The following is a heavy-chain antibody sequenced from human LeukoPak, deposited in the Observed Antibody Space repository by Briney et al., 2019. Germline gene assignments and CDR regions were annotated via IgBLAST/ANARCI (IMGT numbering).Heavy chain of an antibody. CDR3: ARDPGYESWSPFWGGMDV. CDR2: ITRDGSST. Sequence: GGSLRLSCAASGFTFSSSCMHWVRQAPGKGLVWVSRITRDGSSTTYADSVKGRFTTSRDNAKNTLYLQMDRLRDDDTAVYYCARDPGYESWSPFWGGMDVWGNGTTVIVSS. D-gene: IGHD3-16*01. V-gene: IGHV3-74*01. J-gene: IGHJ6*04. CDR1: GFTFSSSC.